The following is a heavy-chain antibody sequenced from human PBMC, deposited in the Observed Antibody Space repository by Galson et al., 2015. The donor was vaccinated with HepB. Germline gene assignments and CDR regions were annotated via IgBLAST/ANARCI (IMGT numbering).Heavy chain of an antibody. J-gene: IGHJ4*02. CDR2: IKSKTDGGTT. CDR1: GFTFSNAW. D-gene: IGHD3-3*01. CDR3: TARITIFGVVIGGDY. Sequence: SLRLSCAASGFTFSNAWMNWVRQAPGKGLEWVGRIKSKTDGGTTDYAAPVKGRFTISRDDSKNTLYLQMNSLKTEDTAVYYCTARITIFGVVIGGDYWGQGTLVTVSS. V-gene: IGHV3-15*07.